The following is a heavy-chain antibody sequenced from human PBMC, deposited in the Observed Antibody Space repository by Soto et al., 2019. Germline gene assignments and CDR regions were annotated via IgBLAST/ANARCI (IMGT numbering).Heavy chain of an antibody. J-gene: IGHJ4*02. CDR2: MNPNRGKT. CDR1: GYTFPSDD. V-gene: IGHV1-8*01. Sequence: QVQLVQSGSEVTKPGASVKVSCKASGYTFPSDDINWVRQATGQGLECMGWMNPNRGKTCYAQKFQGRVTMTRHTSISTAYMERSRLRSEDTAGYYCAGGDRSSANYGYCRGQGSLVTVST. D-gene: IGHD4-17*01. CDR3: AGGDRSSANYGYC.